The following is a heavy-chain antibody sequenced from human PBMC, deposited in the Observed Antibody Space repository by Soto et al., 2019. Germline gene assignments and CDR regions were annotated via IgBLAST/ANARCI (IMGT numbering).Heavy chain of an antibody. CDR2: IYYSGNT. V-gene: IGHV4-30-4*01. J-gene: IGHJ6*02. CDR1: GDSISSGDYY. Sequence: SETLSLTCTVSGDSISSGDYYWSWIRQPPGKGLEWIGCIYYSGNTYYNPSLKRRFSISVDTSKNQFSLQLSSVTAADTAVYYCARVDLELGYYYYGMDVWGQGTTVTVSS. D-gene: IGHD1-7*01. CDR3: ARVDLELGYYYYGMDV.